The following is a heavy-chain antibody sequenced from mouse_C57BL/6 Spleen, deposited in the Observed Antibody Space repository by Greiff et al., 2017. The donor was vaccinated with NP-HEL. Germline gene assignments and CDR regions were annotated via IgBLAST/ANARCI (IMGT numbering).Heavy chain of an antibody. CDR3: AKTITGTDWYFDV. CDR2: IWRGGST. Sequence: VQLVESGPGLVQPSQSLSITCTVSGFSLTSYGVHWVRQSPGKGLEWLGVIWRGGSTDYNAAFMSRLSITKDNSKSQVFFKMNSLQADDTAIYYCAKTITGTDWYFDVWGTGTTVTVSS. V-gene: IGHV2-5*01. D-gene: IGHD4-1*01. CDR1: GFSLTSYG. J-gene: IGHJ1*03.